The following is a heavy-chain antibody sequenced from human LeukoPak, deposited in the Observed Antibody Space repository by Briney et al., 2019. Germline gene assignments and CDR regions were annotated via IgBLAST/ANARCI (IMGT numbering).Heavy chain of an antibody. CDR3: ARGRDILTGGFDY. CDR2: INHSGST. J-gene: IGHJ4*02. D-gene: IGHD3-9*01. CDR1: GGSFSGYY. V-gene: IGHV4-34*01. Sequence: SETLSLTCAVYGGSFSGYYWSWIRQPPGKGLEWIGEINHSGSTNYNPSLKSRVTISVDTSKNQFSLKLSSVTAADTAVYYCARGRDILTGGFDYWGQGTLVTVSS.